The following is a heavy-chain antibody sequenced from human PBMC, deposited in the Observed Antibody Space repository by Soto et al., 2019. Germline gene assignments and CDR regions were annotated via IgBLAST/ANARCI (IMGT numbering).Heavy chain of an antibody. CDR3: ARGLYDYVWGSFSPFNY. CDR2: IYTGGST. CDR1: GFTVSSNY. Sequence: EVNLVETGGGLIQPGGSLRLSCAASGFTVSSNYMSWVRQAPGKGLEWVSVIYTGGSTYYADSVKGRFTLSRDNSKNTLYLHMSSLRAEDTAVYYCARGLYDYVWGSFSPFNYWGQGTLVTVSS. J-gene: IGHJ4*02. D-gene: IGHD3-16*01. V-gene: IGHV3-53*02.